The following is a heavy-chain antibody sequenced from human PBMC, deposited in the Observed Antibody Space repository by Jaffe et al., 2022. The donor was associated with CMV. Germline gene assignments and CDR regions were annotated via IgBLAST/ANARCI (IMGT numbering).Heavy chain of an antibody. V-gene: IGHV3-48*02. CDR2: ISSSSSTI. CDR1: GFTFSSYS. CDR3: ARDYQWLPSSDYYYYYGMDV. J-gene: IGHJ6*02. Sequence: EVQLVESGGGLVQPGGSLRLSCAASGFTFSSYSMNWVRQAPGKGLEWVSYISSSSSTIYYADSVKGRFTISRDNAKNSLYLQMNSLRDEDTAVYYCARDYQWLPSSDYYYYYGMDVWGQGTTVTVSS. D-gene: IGHD6-19*01.